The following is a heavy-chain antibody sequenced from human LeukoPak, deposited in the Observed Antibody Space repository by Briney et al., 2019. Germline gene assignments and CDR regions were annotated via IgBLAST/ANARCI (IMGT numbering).Heavy chain of an antibody. D-gene: IGHD3-3*01. CDR2: INPSGGST. J-gene: IGHJ4*02. CDR1: GYTFTSYY. CDR3: ARALGGVDDFWRGPLGAL. Sequence: ASVKVSCKASGYTFTSYYMHWVRQAPGQGLEWMGIINPSGGSTSYAQKFQGRVTMTRDMSTSTVYMELSSLRSEDTAVYYCARALGGVDDFWRGPLGALWGQGTLVTVSS. V-gene: IGHV1-46*01.